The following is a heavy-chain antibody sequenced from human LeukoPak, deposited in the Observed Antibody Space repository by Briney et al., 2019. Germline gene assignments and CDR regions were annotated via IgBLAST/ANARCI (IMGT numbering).Heavy chain of an antibody. D-gene: IGHD6-13*01. V-gene: IGHV3-23*01. CDR2: ISGSGGST. CDR1: GFTFSSYA. Sequence: GGSLRLSCAASGFTFSSYAMSWVRQAPGKELEWVSAISGSGGSTYYADSVKGRFTISRDNSKNTLYLQMNSLRAEDTAVYYCAKGRWPRRTYYGMDVWGQGTTVTVSS. CDR3: AKGRWPRRTYYGMDV. J-gene: IGHJ6*02.